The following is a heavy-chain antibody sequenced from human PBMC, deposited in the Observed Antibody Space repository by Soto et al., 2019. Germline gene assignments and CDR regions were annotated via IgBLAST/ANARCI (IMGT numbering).Heavy chain of an antibody. Sequence: EVQLLESGGGLIQPGGSLRLSCAASGFTFSNYDMSWVRQAPGKGLEWVSAISDSGGSTFYADSVKGRFTISRDNSKNALFLQMNSLRAEDTALYYCAKDQHGMGHFDYWGRGTLLTVSS. CDR1: GFTFSNYD. CDR3: AKDQHGMGHFDY. V-gene: IGHV3-23*01. CDR2: ISDSGGST. J-gene: IGHJ4*02. D-gene: IGHD1-26*01.